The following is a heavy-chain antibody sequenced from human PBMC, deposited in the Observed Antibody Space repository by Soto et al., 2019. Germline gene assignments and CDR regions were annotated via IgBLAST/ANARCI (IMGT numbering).Heavy chain of an antibody. CDR1: GGSISSYY. D-gene: IGHD4-17*01. CDR3: ASYGDYVDY. J-gene: IGHJ4*02. V-gene: IGHV4-59*01. Sequence: NPSETLSLTCTVSGGSISSYYWSWIRQPPGKGLEWIGYIYYSGSTNYNPSLKSRVTISVDTSKNQFSLKLSSVTAADTAVYYCASYGDYVDYWGQGTLVTVSS. CDR2: IYYSGST.